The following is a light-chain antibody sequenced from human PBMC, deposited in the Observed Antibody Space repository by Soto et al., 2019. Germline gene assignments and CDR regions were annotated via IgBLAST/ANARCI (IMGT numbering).Light chain of an antibody. J-gene: IGLJ3*02. CDR2: DVT. V-gene: IGLV2-11*01. CDR1: STDVGHSNS. Sequence: QSALTQPRSVSGSPGQSVTISCTGTSTDVGHSNSVSWYRQHPGKAPKLIIYDVTHRPSGVPERFSGSKSGNTASLTISGLQAEDEGDYYCCSYAGARVFGGGTKL. CDR3: CSYAGARV.